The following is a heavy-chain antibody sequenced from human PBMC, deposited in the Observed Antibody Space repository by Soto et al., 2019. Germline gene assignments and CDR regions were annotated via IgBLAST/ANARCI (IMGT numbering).Heavy chain of an antibody. V-gene: IGHV4-39*01. Sequence: QLQLQESGPGLVKPSETLSLTCTVSGGSISSSDFYWGWLRQTPGKGLEFIGSMYYSGTTYYNPSHRSRVTISVDTSKNQFTLKLISVTAADKAVYYCAVVDSTGNWFDPWGEGALVTVSS. J-gene: IGHJ5*02. CDR1: GGSISSSDFY. CDR3: AVVDSTGNWFDP. CDR2: MYYSGTT. D-gene: IGHD6-25*01.